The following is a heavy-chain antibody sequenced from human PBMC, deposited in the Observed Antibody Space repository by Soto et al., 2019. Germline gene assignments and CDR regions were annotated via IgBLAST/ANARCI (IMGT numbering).Heavy chain of an antibody. V-gene: IGHV3-30*18. CDR3: AKDAGLYYYYYYMDV. Sequence: QVQLVESGGGVVQPGRSLRLSCAASGFTFSSYGMHWVRQAPGKGLEWVAVISYDGSNKYYADSVKGRFTISRDNSKHTLYLQMHSLRAKATAVYYCAKDAGLYYYYYYMDVWGKGTTVTVSS. CDR2: ISYDGSNK. CDR1: GFTFSSYG. J-gene: IGHJ6*03.